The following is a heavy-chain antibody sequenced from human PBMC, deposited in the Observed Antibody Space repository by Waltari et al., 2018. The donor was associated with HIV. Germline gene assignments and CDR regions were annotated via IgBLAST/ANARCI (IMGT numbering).Heavy chain of an antibody. CDR3: ARDPGSNFWSGYLDH. CDR1: GFNFTSYN. D-gene: IGHD3-3*01. Sequence: EVQLVESGGGLVLPGASLRLSCAASGFNFTSYNMNWVRQAPGKGLEWLSYISSTGNSRYDADSVKGRFTISRDNAKNSLYLDMNSLRDDDTAVYYCARDPGSNFWSGYLDHWGQGVLVTVSS. J-gene: IGHJ4*02. CDR2: ISSTGNSR. V-gene: IGHV3-48*02.